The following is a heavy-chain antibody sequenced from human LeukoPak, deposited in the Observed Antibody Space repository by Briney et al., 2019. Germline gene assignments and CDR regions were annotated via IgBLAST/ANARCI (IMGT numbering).Heavy chain of an antibody. CDR2: INPNSGGT. Sequence: GASVKVSCKASGYTFTGYYMHWVRQAPGQGLEWMGWINPNSGGTNYAQKFQGRVTMTRDTSISTAYMELSRLRSDDTAVYYCARDVLLWFGELSHHVFDYWGQGTLVTVSS. D-gene: IGHD3-10*01. V-gene: IGHV1-2*02. CDR3: ARDVLLWFGELSHHVFDY. J-gene: IGHJ4*02. CDR1: GYTFTGYY.